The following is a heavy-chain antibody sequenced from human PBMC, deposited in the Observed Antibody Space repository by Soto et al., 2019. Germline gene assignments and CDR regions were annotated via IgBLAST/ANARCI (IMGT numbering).Heavy chain of an antibody. V-gene: IGHV5-51*01. CDR2: IYPGDSDT. CDR1: GYSFSSYW. Sequence: GESLKISCKGSGYSFSSYWITWFRQMPGKGLEWMGIIYPGDSDTRYSPSFQGQVTISVDTSISTAYLQWSSLKASDTAIYYCARRHYNFIRWYEKGYFGSWGQGTPVTVSS. D-gene: IGHD6-13*01. J-gene: IGHJ4*02. CDR3: ARRHYNFIRWYEKGYFGS.